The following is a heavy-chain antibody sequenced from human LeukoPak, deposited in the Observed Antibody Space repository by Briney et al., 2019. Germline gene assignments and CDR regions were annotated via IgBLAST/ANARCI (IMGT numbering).Heavy chain of an antibody. CDR2: INHSGST. Sequence: PSETLSLTCAVYGGSFSGYYWSWIRQPPGKGLEWIGEINHSGSTNYNPSLKSRVTISVDTSKNQFSLKLSSVTAADTAVYYCARIVGDYYDSPSWGQGTLVTVSS. CDR1: GGSFSGYY. D-gene: IGHD3-22*01. V-gene: IGHV4-34*01. J-gene: IGHJ4*02. CDR3: ARIVGDYYDSPS.